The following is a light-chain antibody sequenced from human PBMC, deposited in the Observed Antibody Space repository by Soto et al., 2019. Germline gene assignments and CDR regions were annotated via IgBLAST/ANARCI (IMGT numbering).Light chain of an antibody. Sequence: DIQMTQSPSTLSASAGDRVTISCRASHNIDMYLAWYQQKPGQAPSLLIYRASSLQSGVPSRFSGSGSGTEFTLTTSSLQPDDFATYYCQQSNTYPWTFGQGTKVDIK. CDR1: HNIDMY. CDR2: RAS. J-gene: IGKJ1*01. V-gene: IGKV1-5*03. CDR3: QQSNTYPWT.